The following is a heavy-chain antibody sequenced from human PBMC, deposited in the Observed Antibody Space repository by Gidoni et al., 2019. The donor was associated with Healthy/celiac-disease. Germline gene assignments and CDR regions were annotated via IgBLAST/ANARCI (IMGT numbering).Heavy chain of an antibody. V-gene: IGHV4-34*01. J-gene: IGHJ4*02. CDR2: INHSGST. CDR3: ARFNTGIAARRGFDY. D-gene: IGHD6-6*01. Sequence: QVQLQQWGAGLLKPSETLSLPCAVYGGSFSGYYWSWIRQPPGKGLDWIGEINHSGSTNYNPSLKSRVTISVDTSKNQFSLKLSSVTAADTAVYYCARFNTGIAARRGFDYWGQGTLVTVSS. CDR1: GGSFSGYY.